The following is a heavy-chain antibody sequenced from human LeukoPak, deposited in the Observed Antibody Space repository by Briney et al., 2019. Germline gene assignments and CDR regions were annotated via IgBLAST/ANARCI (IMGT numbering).Heavy chain of an antibody. J-gene: IGHJ3*02. CDR1: GYSFTSYW. D-gene: IGHD3-22*01. CDR2: IYPGDSDT. CDR3: AIDSSGYYLEKNVFDI. V-gene: IGHV5-51*01. Sequence: GESLKISCKGSGYSFTSYWIGWVRQMPGKGLEWMGIIYPGDSDTRYSPSFQGQVTISADKSISTAYLQWSSLKASDTAMYYCAIDSSGYYLEKNVFDIWGQGTMVTVSS.